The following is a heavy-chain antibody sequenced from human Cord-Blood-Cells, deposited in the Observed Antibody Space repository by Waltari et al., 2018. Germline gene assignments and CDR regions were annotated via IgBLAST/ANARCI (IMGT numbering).Heavy chain of an antibody. CDR3: ARRCRYYYYGMDV. CDR1: GGSISSSSYY. V-gene: IGHV4-39*01. J-gene: IGHJ6*02. D-gene: IGHD2-8*01. Sequence: QLQLQESGPGLVTPSETLSLTCTVSGGSISSSSYYWGWIRQPPGKGLEWIGSIYYSGSTYYNPSLKSRVTISVDTSKNQFSLKLSSVTAADTAVYYCARRCRYYYYGMDVWGQGTTVTVSS. CDR2: IYYSGST.